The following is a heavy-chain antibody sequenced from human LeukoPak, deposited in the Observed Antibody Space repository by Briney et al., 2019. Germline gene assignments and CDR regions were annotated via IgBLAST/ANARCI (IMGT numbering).Heavy chain of an antibody. CDR1: GFTFSSYE. V-gene: IGHV3-48*03. Sequence: GGSLRLSCAASGFTFSSYEMNWVRQAPGKGLEWVSYICSSGSTIYYADSVKGRFTISRDNAKNSLYLQMNSLRAEDTAVYYCARAFHYYDSSGKPYYFDYWGQGTLVTVSS. D-gene: IGHD3-22*01. CDR2: ICSSGSTI. J-gene: IGHJ4*02. CDR3: ARAFHYYDSSGKPYYFDY.